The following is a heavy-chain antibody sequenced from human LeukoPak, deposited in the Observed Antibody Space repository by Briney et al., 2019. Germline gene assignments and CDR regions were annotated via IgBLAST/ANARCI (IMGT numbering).Heavy chain of an antibody. CDR3: ARDTSSGGLYYFDY. CDR1: GFTFSDYY. CDR2: ISSSSSHT. Sequence: PGGSLRLSCATSGFTFSDYYMSWIRQAPGKGLEWVSYISSSSSHTNYADSVKGRFTISRDNAKNSLYLQMNSLRAEDTAVYYCARDTSSGGLYYFDYWGQGTLVTVSS. V-gene: IGHV3-11*06. D-gene: IGHD6-19*01. J-gene: IGHJ4*02.